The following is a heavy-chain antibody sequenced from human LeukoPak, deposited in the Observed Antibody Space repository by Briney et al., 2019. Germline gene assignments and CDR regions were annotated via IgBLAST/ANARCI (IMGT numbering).Heavy chain of an antibody. Sequence: GGSLRLSCAASGFTFDDYGMSWVRQAPGKGLEWVSGINWNGGSTGYADSVKGRFTISRDNAKNSLYLQMNSLSAEDTALYYCARGEYNYYDSSAYYYFDCWGQGTLVTVSS. CDR1: GFTFDDYG. CDR3: ARGEYNYYDSSAYYYFDC. CDR2: INWNGGST. D-gene: IGHD3-22*01. J-gene: IGHJ4*02. V-gene: IGHV3-20*04.